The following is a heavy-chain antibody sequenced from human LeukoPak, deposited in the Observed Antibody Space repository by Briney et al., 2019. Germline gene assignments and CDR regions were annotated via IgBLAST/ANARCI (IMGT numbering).Heavy chain of an antibody. Sequence: SGPTLVKPTQTLTLTCTFSGFSLSTSGVGVGWIRQPPGKALEWLALFYWNDDKRYSPSLKSRLTITKDTSKNQVVLTMTNMDPVDTATYYCAHLRGYYDILTGYYYYFDYWGQGTLVTVSS. D-gene: IGHD3-9*01. V-gene: IGHV2-5*01. CDR2: FYWNDDK. CDR3: AHLRGYYDILTGYYYYFDY. CDR1: GFSLSTSGVG. J-gene: IGHJ4*02.